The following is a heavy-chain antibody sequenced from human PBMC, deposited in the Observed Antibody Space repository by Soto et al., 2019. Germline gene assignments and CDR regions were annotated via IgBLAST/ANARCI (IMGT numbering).Heavy chain of an antibody. CDR2: IYYSGST. V-gene: IGHV4-39*01. CDR1: GGSISSSSYY. CDR3: ANPISRWHDAFDI. D-gene: IGHD6-13*01. J-gene: IGHJ3*02. Sequence: QLQLQESCPGLVKPSETLSLTCTVSGGSISSSSYYWGWIPQPPGKGLEWIGSIYYSGSTYYNPSLKSRVTISVDTSKNPFYLKLSSVTAADTAVYYCANPISRWHDAFDIWGQGTMVTVSS.